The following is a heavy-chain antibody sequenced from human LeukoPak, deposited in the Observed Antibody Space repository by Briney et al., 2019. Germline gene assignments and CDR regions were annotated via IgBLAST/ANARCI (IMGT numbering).Heavy chain of an antibody. J-gene: IGHJ4*02. CDR2: ISWNSSYI. D-gene: IGHD1-26*01. CDR1: GFTFSSYS. Sequence: GGSLRLSCAASGFTFSSYSVNWVRQAPGKGLEWVSSISWNSSYIYYAESVKGRFTISRDNAKNSLFLQMNTLRAEDTAVYYCASGSYSFDFWGQGALVTVSS. V-gene: IGHV3-21*06. CDR3: ASGSYSFDF.